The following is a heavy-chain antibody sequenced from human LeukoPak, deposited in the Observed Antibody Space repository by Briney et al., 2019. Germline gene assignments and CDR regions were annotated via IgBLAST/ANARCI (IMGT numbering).Heavy chain of an antibody. CDR2: IYSGGST. CDR1: GFTVSSNY. CDR3: AKGPEYAAPDY. J-gene: IGHJ4*02. D-gene: IGHD2-15*01. V-gene: IGHV3-66*01. Sequence: PGGSLRLSCAASGFTVSSNYMSWVRQAPGKGLGWVSVIYSGGSTYYADSVKGRFTISRDNSKNTLYLQMNSLRAEDTAVYYCAKGPEYAAPDYWGQGTLVTVSS.